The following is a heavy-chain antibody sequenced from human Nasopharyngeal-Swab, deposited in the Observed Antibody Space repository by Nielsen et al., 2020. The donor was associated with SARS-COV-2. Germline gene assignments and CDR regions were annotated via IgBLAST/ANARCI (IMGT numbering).Heavy chain of an antibody. V-gene: IGHV4-34*01. CDR2: ISHDGTT. CDR3: ARAPCCSAFDS. Sequence: SETLSLTCAVYGGSFDGNWWTWIRQSPGKGLEWIGEISHDGTTNYNPSLKSRVTISKDTSKNQFSLKMSSVTAADTALYYCARAPCCSAFDSWGQGAPVTVSS. CDR1: GGSFDGNW. D-gene: IGHD3-10*02. J-gene: IGHJ4*02.